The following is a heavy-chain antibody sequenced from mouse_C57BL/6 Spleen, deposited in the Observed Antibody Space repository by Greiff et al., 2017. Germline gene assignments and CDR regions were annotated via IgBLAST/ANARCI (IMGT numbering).Heavy chain of an antibody. J-gene: IGHJ2*01. CDR3: TTFTDFDY. CDR2: IDPENGDT. D-gene: IGHD1-1*01. V-gene: IGHV14-4*01. Sequence: VQLQQPGAELVRPGASVKLSCTASGSNIKDDYMHWVKQRPEQGLEWIGWIDPENGDTEYASKFQGKATITADTSSNTAYLQLSSLTSEDTAVYYCTTFTDFDYWGQGTTLTVSS. CDR1: GSNIKDDY.